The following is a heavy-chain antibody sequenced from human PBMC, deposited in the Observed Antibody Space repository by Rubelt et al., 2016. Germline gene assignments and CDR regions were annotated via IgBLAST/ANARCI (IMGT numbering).Heavy chain of an antibody. CDR2: VSYDGSNK. D-gene: IGHD6-13*01. J-gene: IGHJ4*02. V-gene: IGHV3-30*04. Sequence: SSYAMHWVRQAPGKGLDWVAVVSYDGSNKFYADSVKGRFTISRDTSKNTLYLQMNSLRAEDTAVYYCARVRRPSGVAAAGHFDSWGQGTLVTVSS. CDR1: SSYA. CDR3: ARVRRPSGVAAAGHFDS.